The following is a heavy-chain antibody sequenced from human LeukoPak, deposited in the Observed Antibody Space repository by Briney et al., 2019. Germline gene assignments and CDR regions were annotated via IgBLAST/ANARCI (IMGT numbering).Heavy chain of an antibody. CDR1: GFTFSSYS. V-gene: IGHV3-48*01. J-gene: IGHJ4*02. CDR3: ARDPGYSYAMDS. Sequence: GGSLRLSCAASGFTFSSYSMNWVRQAPGKGLEWITYISHGSTRIFYADFVEGRFTVSRDDAKNALYLQMNSLRVEDTAVYYCARDPGYSYAMDSWGQGTLVIVSS. D-gene: IGHD5-18*01. CDR2: ISHGSTRI.